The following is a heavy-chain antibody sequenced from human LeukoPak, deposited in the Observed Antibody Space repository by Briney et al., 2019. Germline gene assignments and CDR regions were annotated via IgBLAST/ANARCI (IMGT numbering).Heavy chain of an antibody. CDR1: GYTFTSYY. J-gene: IGHJ3*02. CDR2: INPIGCST. Sequence: GASVKVSCKASGYTFTSYYMHCVRQAPGQGLECMGIINPIGCSTSYAQKLQGRVTMTRDTSTKTVYMELNSLRSEDKAVYYCARGSLAAAGNNVAFDIWGQGTMVTVSS. V-gene: IGHV1-46*01. D-gene: IGHD6-13*01. CDR3: ARGSLAAAGNNVAFDI.